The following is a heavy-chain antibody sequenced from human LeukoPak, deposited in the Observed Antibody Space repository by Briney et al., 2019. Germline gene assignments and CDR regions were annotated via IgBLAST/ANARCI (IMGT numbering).Heavy chain of an antibody. Sequence: QTGGSLRLSRAASGFTFSGSAMHWVRQASGKGLEWVGRIRSKANSYATAYAASVKGRFTISRDDSKNTAYLQMNSLKTEDTAVYYCTRPRCSSTSCSSDYWGQGTLVTVSS. CDR1: GFTFSGSA. CDR2: IRSKANSYAT. J-gene: IGHJ4*02. V-gene: IGHV3-73*01. CDR3: TRPRCSSTSCSSDY. D-gene: IGHD2-2*01.